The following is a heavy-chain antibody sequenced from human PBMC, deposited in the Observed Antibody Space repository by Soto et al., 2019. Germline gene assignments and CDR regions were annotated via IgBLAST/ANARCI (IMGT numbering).Heavy chain of an antibody. Sequence: EVQLVESGGGLVQPGGSLRLSCAASGFTVSSNFMTWVRQPPGKGLEWVSAIYMGGSTYYANSVKGRFTISRDNSKNTLYLQMNSLRAEDTAVYYCTRGPGRSRAVGDPFDIWGQGTMVTVSS. CDR3: TRGPGRSRAVGDPFDI. D-gene: IGHD1-26*01. J-gene: IGHJ3*02. V-gene: IGHV3-66*01. CDR2: IYMGGST. CDR1: GFTVSSNF.